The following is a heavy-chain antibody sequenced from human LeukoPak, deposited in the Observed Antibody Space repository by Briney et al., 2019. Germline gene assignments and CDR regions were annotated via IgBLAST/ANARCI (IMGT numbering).Heavy chain of an antibody. D-gene: IGHD2-15*01. CDR1: GGSISSYY. J-gene: IGHJ4*02. CDR2: IYTSGST. CDR3: AGEVGGEPAPLQNSFAY. Sequence: SETLSLTCTVSGGSISSYYWSWIRQPAGKGLEWIGRIYTSGSTNYNPSLKSRVTMSVDTSKNQFSLKLSSVTAADTAVYYSAGEVGGEPAPLQNSFAYWAQEPLVPFP. V-gene: IGHV4-4*07.